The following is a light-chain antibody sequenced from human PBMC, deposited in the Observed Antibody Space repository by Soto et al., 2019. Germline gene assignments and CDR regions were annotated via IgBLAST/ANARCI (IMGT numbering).Light chain of an antibody. CDR3: QQTYGTPPT. CDR2: GAS. CDR1: ENIRDF. J-gene: IGKJ1*01. V-gene: IGKV1-39*01. Sequence: DIQMTQAPSSPSTSLGGRGTNNCLASENIRDFVNWYQQKPGKAPNLLIYGASTLQGGVPSRFSGSGSATDFTLTISSLQHEDFATYYCQQTYGTPPTFGQGTKVDI.